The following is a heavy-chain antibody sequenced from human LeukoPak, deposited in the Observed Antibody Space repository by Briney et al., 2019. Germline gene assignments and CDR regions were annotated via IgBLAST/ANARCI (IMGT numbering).Heavy chain of an antibody. J-gene: IGHJ4*02. CDR2: ISSSSSTI. CDR3: ARQYYYGSGSYGH. Sequence: GGSLRLSCAASGFTFCSYSMNWVREAPGKGLEWVSYISSSSSTIYYADSVKGRFTISRDNAKNSLYLQMNSLRAEDTAVYYCARQYYYGSGSYGHWGQGTLVTVSS. CDR1: GFTFCSYS. D-gene: IGHD3-10*01. V-gene: IGHV3-48*04.